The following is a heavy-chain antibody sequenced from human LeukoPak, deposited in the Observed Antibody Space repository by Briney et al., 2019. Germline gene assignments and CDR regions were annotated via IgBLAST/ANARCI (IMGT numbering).Heavy chain of an antibody. CDR3: ARAGDDYGGNYGDAGY. V-gene: IGHV1-2*02. Sequence: ASVKVSCKTSGYAFTDYYMHWVRQAPGQGLEWMGWFKPSNADTNYAQKFQGRVTMTRDTSIRTAYMELRSLRSDDTAVYYCARAGDDYGGNYGDAGYWGQGTLVTVSS. D-gene: IGHD4-23*01. CDR1: GYAFTDYY. CDR2: FKPSNADT. J-gene: IGHJ4*02.